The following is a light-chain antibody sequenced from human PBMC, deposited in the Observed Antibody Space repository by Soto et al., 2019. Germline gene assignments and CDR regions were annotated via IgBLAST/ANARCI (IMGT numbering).Light chain of an antibody. J-gene: IGLJ1*01. CDR3: SSYTGSSTPYV. V-gene: IGLV2-14*01. Sequence: QSALTQPASVSGSPGQSITISCTGTNSDVGGYDYVSWYQQHPGKAPKLMIYEVSKRPSGVSNRFSGSKSGNTASLTISGLQAEDEADYYCSSYTGSSTPYVFGTGTMVTVL. CDR2: EVS. CDR1: NSDVGGYDY.